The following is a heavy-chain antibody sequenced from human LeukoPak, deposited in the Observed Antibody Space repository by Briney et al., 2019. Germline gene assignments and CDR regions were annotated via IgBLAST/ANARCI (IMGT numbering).Heavy chain of an antibody. J-gene: IGHJ4*02. CDR3: ARVKDDYGDYVFDY. Sequence: ASVKVSCKASGYTLTSYGISWVRQAPGQGLEWMGWISAYNGNTNYAQKLQGRVTMTTDTSTSTAYMELRSLRSDDTAVYYCARVKDDYGDYVFDYWGQGTLVTVSS. CDR1: GYTLTSYG. CDR2: ISAYNGNT. D-gene: IGHD4-17*01. V-gene: IGHV1-18*01.